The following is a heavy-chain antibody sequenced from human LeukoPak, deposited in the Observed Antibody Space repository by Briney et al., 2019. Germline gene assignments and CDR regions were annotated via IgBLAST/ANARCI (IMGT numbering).Heavy chain of an antibody. CDR1: GYTFTSYD. J-gene: IGHJ4*02. CDR3: ARASTYYDFWSGYYSNARPDY. CDR2: MNPNSGNT. V-gene: IGHV1-8*01. Sequence: ASVKVSCKASGYTFTSYDINWVRQATGQGLEWMGWMNPNSGNTGYAQKFQGRVTMTRNTSISTAYMELSSLRSEDTAVYYCARASTYYDFWSGYYSNARPDYWGQGTLVTVSS. D-gene: IGHD3-3*01.